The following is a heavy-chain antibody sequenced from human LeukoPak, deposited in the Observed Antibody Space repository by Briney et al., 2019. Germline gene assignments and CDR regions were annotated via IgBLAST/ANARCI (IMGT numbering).Heavy chain of an antibody. CDR2: IYIGDNP. CDR3: ARVRPWVFDY. J-gene: IGHJ4*02. CDR1: RFTVSSSY. Sequence: GGSLRLSCAASRFTVSSSYMSWVRQAPGKGLEWVSIIYIGDNPHYADSVKGRFTISRHNSKNTLYLQMNNLRAEDTAVYYCARVRPWVFDYWGQGTLVTVSS. V-gene: IGHV3-53*04.